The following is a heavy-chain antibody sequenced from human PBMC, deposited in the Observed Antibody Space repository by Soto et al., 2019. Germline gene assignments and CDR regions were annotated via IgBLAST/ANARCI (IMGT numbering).Heavy chain of an antibody. CDR3: ARGSPSVAAAGTGY. V-gene: IGHV1-69*02. Sequence: QVQLVQSGAEVKKPGSSVKVSCKASGGTFSSYTISWVRQAPGQGLEWMGRIIPILGIANYAQKFQGRVTITADKSTSTAYMELSSLRSEDTAVYYFARGSPSVAAAGTGYWGQGTLVTVSS. CDR1: GGTFSSYT. D-gene: IGHD6-13*01. CDR2: IIPILGIA. J-gene: IGHJ4*02.